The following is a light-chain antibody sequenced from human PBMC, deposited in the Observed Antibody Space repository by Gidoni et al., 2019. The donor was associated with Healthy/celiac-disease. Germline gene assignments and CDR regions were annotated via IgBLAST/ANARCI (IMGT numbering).Light chain of an antibody. V-gene: IGLV2-14*01. CDR3: SSYTSSSTVV. Sequence: QSALTQPASVSGSPGQSITISCTGTRSDVGGYNYVSWYQQHPGQAPKLMIDDVSNRPSGVSNRFSGSKSGNTASLTISGLQAEDEADYYCSSYTSSSTVVFGGGTKLTVL. CDR2: DVS. CDR1: RSDVGGYNY. J-gene: IGLJ2*01.